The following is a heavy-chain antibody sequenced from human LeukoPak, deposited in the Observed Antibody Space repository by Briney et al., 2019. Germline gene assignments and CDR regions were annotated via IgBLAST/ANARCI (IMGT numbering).Heavy chain of an antibody. CDR3: ARVPPYYDSSGYYHGPFDY. CDR1: GCSISSYY. Sequence: TSETLSLTCTASGCSISSYYWSWIRQPPGKGLEWMGDIYYSGSTNYNRSLKSRVTISVDTSKNQFSLKLSSVSAADTAVYYCARVPPYYDSSGYYHGPFDYWGQGTLVTVSS. J-gene: IGHJ4*02. CDR2: IYYSGST. V-gene: IGHV4-59*01. D-gene: IGHD3-22*01.